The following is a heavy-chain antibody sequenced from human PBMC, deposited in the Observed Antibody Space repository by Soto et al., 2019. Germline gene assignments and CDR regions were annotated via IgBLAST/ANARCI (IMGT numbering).Heavy chain of an antibody. CDR3: AREAHYYDSKGIDPPFY. CDR1: GGSVSSGSYY. CDR2: IYYSGST. J-gene: IGHJ4*02. V-gene: IGHV4-61*01. Sequence: DTLSLTCTVSGGSVSSGSYYWSWIRQPPGKGLEWIGYIYYSGSTNYNPSLKSRVTISVDTSKNQFSLKLSSVTAADTAVYYCAREAHYYDSKGIDPPFYWGQGTLVTVSS. D-gene: IGHD3-22*01.